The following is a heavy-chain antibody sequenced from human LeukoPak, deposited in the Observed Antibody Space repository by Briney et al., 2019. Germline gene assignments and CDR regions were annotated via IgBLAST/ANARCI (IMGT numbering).Heavy chain of an antibody. Sequence: NPGGSLRLSCAASGFTFSDYYMSWIRQAPGKGLEWVSYISSSSSYTNYADSVKGRFTISRDNAKNTLYLQMNSLRAEDTAVYYCARLVYSSGWYDWGQGTLVTVSS. D-gene: IGHD6-19*01. CDR2: ISSSSSYT. V-gene: IGHV3-11*06. CDR1: GFTFSDYY. CDR3: ARLVYSSGWYD. J-gene: IGHJ4*02.